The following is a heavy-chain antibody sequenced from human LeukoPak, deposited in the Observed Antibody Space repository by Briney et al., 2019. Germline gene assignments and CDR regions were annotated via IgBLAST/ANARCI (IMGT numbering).Heavy chain of an antibody. Sequence: ASVKVSCKASGYTFTSYYMHWVRQAPGQGLEWMGGIIPIFGTANYAQKFQGRVTITADESTSTAYMELSSLRSEDTAVYYCAGTTVNHQFDYWGQGTLVTVSS. CDR1: GYTFTSYY. D-gene: IGHD4-17*01. V-gene: IGHV1-69*13. CDR2: IIPIFGTA. CDR3: AGTTVNHQFDY. J-gene: IGHJ4*02.